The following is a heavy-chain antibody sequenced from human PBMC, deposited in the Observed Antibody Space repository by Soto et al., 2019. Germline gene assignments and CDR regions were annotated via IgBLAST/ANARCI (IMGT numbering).Heavy chain of an antibody. CDR2: ISAYSGYT. CDR3: ATTPPPKPTTVTTQSYYYYYMDV. J-gene: IGHJ6*03. Sequence: ASVKVSCKPSGYTFTSYGIICVRTAPGQGLERMGWISAYSGYTNYPQTLQGRVTMTTNTSTSTAYMALRSLRSHATAVYYCATTPPPKPTTVTTQSYYYYYMDVWGKGTTVTVSS. CDR1: GYTFTSYG. D-gene: IGHD4-17*01. V-gene: IGHV1-18*01.